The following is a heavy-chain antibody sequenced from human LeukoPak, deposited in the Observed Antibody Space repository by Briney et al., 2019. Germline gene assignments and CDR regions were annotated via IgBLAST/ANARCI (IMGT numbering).Heavy chain of an antibody. CDR1: GYTFTGYY. CDR3: ARVIDWFDP. J-gene: IGHJ5*02. Sequence: ASVKVSCKASGYTFTGYYMHWVRQAPGQGLEWMGRINPNSGGTNYAQKFQGRVTMTRNTSISTAYMELSSLRSEDTAVYYCARVIDWFDPWGQGTLVTVSS. D-gene: IGHD1-26*01. V-gene: IGHV1-2*06. CDR2: INPNSGGT.